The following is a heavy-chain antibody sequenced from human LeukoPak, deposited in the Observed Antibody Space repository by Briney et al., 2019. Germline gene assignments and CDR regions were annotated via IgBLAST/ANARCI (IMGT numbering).Heavy chain of an antibody. CDR1: GGSISSYY. CDR2: IYYSGST. V-gene: IGHV4-59*01. D-gene: IGHD5/OR15-5a*01. Sequence: SETLSLTCTVSGGSISSYYWSWIRQPPGKGLEWIGYIYYSGSTNYNPSLKSRVTISVDTSKNQFSLKLSSVTAADTAVYYCARDLRNAFDIWGQGTMVTVSS. J-gene: IGHJ3*02. CDR3: ARDLRNAFDI.